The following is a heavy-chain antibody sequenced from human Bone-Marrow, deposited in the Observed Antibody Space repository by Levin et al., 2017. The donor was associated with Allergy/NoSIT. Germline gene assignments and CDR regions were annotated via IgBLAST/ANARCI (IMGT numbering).Heavy chain of an antibody. CDR2: IKHSGST. CDR3: ARGRYYYYGSGSYYNPSFYFDY. CDR1: GGSFSGYY. J-gene: IGHJ4*02. Sequence: SETLSLTCAVYGGSFSGYYWSWIRQPPGKGLEWIGEIKHSGSTNYNPSLKSRVTISVDTSKNQFSLKLSSVTAADTAVYYCARGRYYYYGSGSYYNPSFYFDYWGQGTLVTVSS. D-gene: IGHD3-10*01. V-gene: IGHV4-34*01.